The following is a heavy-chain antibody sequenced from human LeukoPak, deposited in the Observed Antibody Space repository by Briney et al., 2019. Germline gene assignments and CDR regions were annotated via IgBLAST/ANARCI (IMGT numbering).Heavy chain of an antibody. CDR3: AREHRNVGATIDW. D-gene: IGHD1-26*01. J-gene: IGHJ4*02. V-gene: IGHV3-74*01. CDR1: GFTFSSYW. CDR2: ISPDGTTT. Sequence: GGSRRLSCAASGFTFSSYWMHWVRQVPGKGLVWVSRISPDGTTTGYADSVKGRFTISRDNAKSTLYLQVNSLRAEDTAVYYCAREHRNVGATIDWWGQGTLVTVSS.